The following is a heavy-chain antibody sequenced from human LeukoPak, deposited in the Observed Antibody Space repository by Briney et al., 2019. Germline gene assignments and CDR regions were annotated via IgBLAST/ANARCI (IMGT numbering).Heavy chain of an antibody. CDR3: ARDLTYGGFDI. V-gene: IGHV4-61*02. Sequence: SQTLSLTCTVSGGSISSGSYYWSWIRQPAGKGLEWIGRIYTSGNTNYSPSLKSRVTVSVDTSKNQFSLKLSSVTAADTAVYYCARDLTYGGFDIWGQGTMVTVSS. J-gene: IGHJ3*02. D-gene: IGHD4/OR15-4a*01. CDR2: IYTSGNT. CDR1: GGSISSGSYY.